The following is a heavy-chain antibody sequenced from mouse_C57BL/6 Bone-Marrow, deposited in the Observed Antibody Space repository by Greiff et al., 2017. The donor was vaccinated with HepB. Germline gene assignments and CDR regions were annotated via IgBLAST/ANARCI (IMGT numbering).Heavy chain of an antibody. CDR1: GYAFSSSW. D-gene: IGHD2-2*01. CDR2: IYPGDGDT. CDR3: ARSGYGYDGYYFAY. J-gene: IGHJ2*01. V-gene: IGHV1-82*01. Sequence: VQLQQSGPELVKPGASVKISCKASGYAFSSSWMNWVKQRPGKGLEWIGRIYPGDGDTNYNGKFKGKATLTADKSSSTAYMQLSSLTSEDSAVYFCARSGYGYDGYYFAYWGQGTTLPVSS.